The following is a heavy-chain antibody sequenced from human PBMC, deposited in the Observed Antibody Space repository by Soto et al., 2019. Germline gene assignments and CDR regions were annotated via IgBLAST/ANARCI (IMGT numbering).Heavy chain of an antibody. CDR2: IKSKTDGGTT. D-gene: IGHD3-10*01. CDR3: SAEPAYYSVFSGFYYLDF. CDR1: GFTFSNAW. V-gene: IGHV3-15*01. Sequence: GGSLRLSCAASGFTFSNAWMSWVRQAPGKGLEWVGRIKSKTDGGTTDYAAPAQGRFTISRSDSKNTMYLQMKSLKTEDAAAYYCSAEPAYYSVFSGFYYLDFWGQGTLVTVSS. J-gene: IGHJ4*02.